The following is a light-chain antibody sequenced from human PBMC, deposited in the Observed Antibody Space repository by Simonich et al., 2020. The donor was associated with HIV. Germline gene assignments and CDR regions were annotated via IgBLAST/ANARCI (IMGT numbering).Light chain of an antibody. J-gene: IGKJ1*01. CDR3: QQYNKWPPWT. CDR2: GAS. CDR1: QSVSSSY. Sequence: EIVLTQSPGTLSLAPGERATLSCRASQSVSSSYLAWYQQKPGKAPRSRIDGASGRATGIPDRFSCSGSGTDFTLTISRLEPEDFVVYYCQQYNKWPPWTFGQGTKVEI. V-gene: IGKV3-20*01.